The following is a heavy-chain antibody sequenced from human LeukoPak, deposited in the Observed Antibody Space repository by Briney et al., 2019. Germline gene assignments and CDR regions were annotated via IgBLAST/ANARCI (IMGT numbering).Heavy chain of an antibody. J-gene: IGHJ4*02. CDR2: INHRGST. V-gene: IGHV4-34*01. D-gene: IGHD6-6*01. CDR3: ARGGSYSSSPFDY. CDR1: GGSFSGYY. Sequence: PSETLSLTCAVYGGSFSGYYWSWIRQPPGKGLEWIGEINHRGSTYYNPSLKSRVTISVDRSKNQFSLKLSSVTAADTAVYHCARGGSYSSSPFDYWGQGTLVTVSS.